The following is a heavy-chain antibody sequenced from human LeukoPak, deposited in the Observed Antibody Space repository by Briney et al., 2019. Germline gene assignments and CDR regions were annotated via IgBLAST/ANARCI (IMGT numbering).Heavy chain of an antibody. CDR3: ARGQQLEGYYFDY. CDR2: IYTSGST. D-gene: IGHD6-13*01. CDR1: GGSISSGSYY. Sequence: SQTLSLTCTVSGGSISSGSYYWSWIRQPAGKGLEWIGRIYTSGSTNYNPSLKSRVTISVDTSKDQFSLKLSSVTAADTAVYYCARGQQLEGYYFDYWGQGTLVTVSS. J-gene: IGHJ4*02. V-gene: IGHV4-61*02.